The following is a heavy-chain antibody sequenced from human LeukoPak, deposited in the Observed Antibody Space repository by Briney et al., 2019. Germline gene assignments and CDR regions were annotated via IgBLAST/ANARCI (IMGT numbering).Heavy chain of an antibody. V-gene: IGHV3-30*18. CDR1: GFTFSSYG. CDR2: TSFDGSNK. CDR3: AKGGGGNQDFDY. J-gene: IGHJ4*02. D-gene: IGHD3-16*01. Sequence: GGSLRLSCAASGFTFSSYGMHWVRQAPGKGLEWVAATSFDGSNKYYADSVKGRFTISRDSSKNTLYVQVNSLRVEDTALYYCAKGGGGNQDFDYWGQGTLVTVSS.